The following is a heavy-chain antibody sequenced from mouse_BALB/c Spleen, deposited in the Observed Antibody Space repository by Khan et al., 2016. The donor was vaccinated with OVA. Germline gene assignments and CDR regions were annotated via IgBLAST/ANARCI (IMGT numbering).Heavy chain of an antibody. CDR1: GYSITSGYG. D-gene: IGHD1-2*01. CDR2: ISYSGST. CDR3: ARTARIKY. V-gene: IGHV3-2*02. Sequence: VQLKQSGPGLVKPSQSLSLTCTVTGYSITSGYGWNWIRQFPGNKLEWMGYISYSGSTNYNPSLKSRISITRDTSKNQFFLQLNSVTTEDTATYDCARTARIKYWGQGTTRTVSS. J-gene: IGHJ2*01.